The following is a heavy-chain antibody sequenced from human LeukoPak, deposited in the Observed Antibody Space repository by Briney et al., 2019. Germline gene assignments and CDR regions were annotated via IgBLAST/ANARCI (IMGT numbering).Heavy chain of an antibody. J-gene: IGHJ6*02. CDR3: ARGAPYYYYYGMDV. CDR1: GYTFTGYY. V-gene: IGHV1-2*02. CDR2: INPNSGGT. Sequence: ASVKVSCKASGYTFTGYYTHWVRQAPGQGLEWMGWINPNSGGTNYAQKFQGRVTMTRDTSISTAYMELSRLRSDDTAVYYCARGAPYYYYYGMDVWGQGTTVTVSS.